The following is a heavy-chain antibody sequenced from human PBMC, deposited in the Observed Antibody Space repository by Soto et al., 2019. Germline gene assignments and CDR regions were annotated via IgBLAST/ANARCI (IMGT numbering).Heavy chain of an antibody. CDR1: SGSIGTYF. CDR3: ARGRGGTYDAFDI. Sequence: QVQLRESGPGLVKPSETLSLTCTVSSGSIGTYFWSWIRQPPGKGLEWIGYIYYSGTTNYNPSLKSRVTIFLATSQNQFSLRLSSVTAADTDVYYCARGRGGTYDAFDIWGQGTLVTVSS. V-gene: IGHV4-59*01. CDR2: IYYSGTT. J-gene: IGHJ3*02. D-gene: IGHD1-26*01.